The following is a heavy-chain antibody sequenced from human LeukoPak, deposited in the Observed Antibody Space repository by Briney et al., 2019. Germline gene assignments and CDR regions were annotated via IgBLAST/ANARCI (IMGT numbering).Heavy chain of an antibody. CDR3: ARLTDYSNYVDY. V-gene: IGHV4-30-4*08. D-gene: IGHD4-11*01. Sequence: SQTLSLTCTVSGGSVDSGDYHWSWIRQLPGTGLEWIGYISYSGSTYYIPSLKSRVTISVDTSKNQFSLKLSSVTAADTAVYYCARLTDYSNYVDYWGQGTLVTVSS. J-gene: IGHJ4*02. CDR2: ISYSGST. CDR1: GGSVDSGDYH.